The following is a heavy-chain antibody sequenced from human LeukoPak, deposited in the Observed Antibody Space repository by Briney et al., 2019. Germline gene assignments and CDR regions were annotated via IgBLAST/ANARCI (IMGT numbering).Heavy chain of an antibody. D-gene: IGHD2-15*01. Sequence: ASVKVSCKASGYTFTSYGISWVRQAPGQALEWMGWISAYNGNTNYAQKLQGRVTMTTDTSTSTAYMELRSLRSDDTAVYYCATDKVGYCSGGSCYSAEYFQHWGQGTLVTVSS. CDR3: ATDKVGYCSGGSCYSAEYFQH. CDR1: GYTFTSYG. J-gene: IGHJ1*01. CDR2: ISAYNGNT. V-gene: IGHV1-18*01.